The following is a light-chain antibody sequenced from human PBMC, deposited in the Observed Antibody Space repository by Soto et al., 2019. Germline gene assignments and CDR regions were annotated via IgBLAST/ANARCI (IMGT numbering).Light chain of an antibody. CDR1: QSVGSSY. Sequence: PGERATLSCRAGQSVGSSYLAWYQQKPGQSPRLLIYGASTRASGIPDRFSGSGSETDFTLSISRLEPEDFAVYYCQQFGGSPLYTFGQGTRLEI. V-gene: IGKV3-20*01. CDR2: GAS. J-gene: IGKJ2*01. CDR3: QQFGGSPLYT.